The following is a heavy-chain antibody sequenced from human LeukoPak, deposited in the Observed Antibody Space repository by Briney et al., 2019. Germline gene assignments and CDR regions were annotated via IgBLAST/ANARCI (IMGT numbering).Heavy chain of an antibody. J-gene: IGHJ3*02. CDR2: IIPILGIA. CDR3: ARHHAGLGAFDI. CDR1: GGTFSSYA. V-gene: IGHV1-69*04. Sequence: ASVKVSCKASGGTFSSYAISWVRQAPGQGLEWMGRIIPILGIANYAQKFQGRVTITADKSTSTAYMELSSLRSEDTAVYYCARHHAGLGAFDIWGQGTMVTVSS. D-gene: IGHD1-14*01.